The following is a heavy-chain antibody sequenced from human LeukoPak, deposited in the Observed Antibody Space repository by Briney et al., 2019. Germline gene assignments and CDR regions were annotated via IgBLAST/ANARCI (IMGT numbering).Heavy chain of an antibody. CDR1: GGSISSYY. V-gene: IGHV4-4*07. Sequence: SETLSLTCTVSGGSISSYYLSWIRQPAGKGLEWIGRIYTSGSTNYNPSLKSRVTMSVDTSKNQFSLKLSSVTSADTAVYYCASEHYYDSREGPNDAFDIWGQGTMVTVSS. CDR2: IYTSGST. CDR3: ASEHYYDSREGPNDAFDI. J-gene: IGHJ3*02. D-gene: IGHD3-22*01.